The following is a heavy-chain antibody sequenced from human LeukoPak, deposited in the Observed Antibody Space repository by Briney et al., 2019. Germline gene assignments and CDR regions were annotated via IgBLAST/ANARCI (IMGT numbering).Heavy chain of an antibody. CDR3: ASGRTIVVVPAAWFDP. J-gene: IGHJ5*02. CDR1: GFTFSSYA. Sequence: GGSLRLSCAASGFTFSSYAMSWVRQAPGKGLEWVSAISGSGGSTYYADSVKGRFTISRDNSKNTLYLQMNSLRAEDTAVYYCASGRTIVVVPAAWFDPWGQGTLVTVSS. CDR2: ISGSGGST. D-gene: IGHD2-2*01. V-gene: IGHV3-23*01.